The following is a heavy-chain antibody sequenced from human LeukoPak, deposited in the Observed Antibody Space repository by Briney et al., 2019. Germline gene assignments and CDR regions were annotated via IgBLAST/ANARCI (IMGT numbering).Heavy chain of an antibody. V-gene: IGHV3-33*01. CDR1: GFTFSSYG. Sequence: GGSLRLSCAASGFTFSSYGMHWVRQAPGKGLEWVAVIWYDGSNKYYAGSVKGRFTISRDNSKNTLYLQMNSLRAEDTAVYYCAREGLAAAGTYFDSWGQGTLVTVSS. D-gene: IGHD6-13*01. J-gene: IGHJ4*02. CDR2: IWYDGSNK. CDR3: AREGLAAAGTYFDS.